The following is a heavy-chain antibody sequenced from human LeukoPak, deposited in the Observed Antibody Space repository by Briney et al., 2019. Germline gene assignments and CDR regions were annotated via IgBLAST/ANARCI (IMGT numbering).Heavy chain of an antibody. CDR2: IDWDDDK. CDR3: ARSLGYCSSTSCSQDAFDI. Sequence: SGPTLLHPTQTLTLTCTFSGFSLSTRGMRVCWIRQPPGKALEWLALIDWDDDKFYSTSLKTRLTISKDTSKNQVVLTMTNMDPVDTATYYCARSLGYCSSTSCSQDAFDIWGQGTMVTVSS. J-gene: IGHJ3*02. V-gene: IGHV2-70*04. CDR1: GFSLSTRGMR. D-gene: IGHD2-2*01.